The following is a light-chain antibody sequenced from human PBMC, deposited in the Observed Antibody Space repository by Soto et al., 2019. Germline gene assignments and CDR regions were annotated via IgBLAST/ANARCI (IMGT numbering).Light chain of an antibody. J-gene: IGKJ1*01. CDR3: QHYNSLSGT. Sequence: DIQMTQSPSTLSASIGDRVTITCRTSQDISSWLSWYQQKPGKAPNLLIYKASTVESGVPSRFNGSGSGTEFSLTISSMQTDDFATYYCQHYNSLSGTVGQGTNVQSK. CDR1: QDISSW. V-gene: IGKV1-5*03. CDR2: KAS.